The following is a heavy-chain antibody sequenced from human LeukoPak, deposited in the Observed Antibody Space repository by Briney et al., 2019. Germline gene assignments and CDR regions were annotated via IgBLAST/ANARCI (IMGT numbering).Heavy chain of an antibody. CDR2: INHSGST. CDR3: ARPSYIGSLDAFDI. CDR1: GGSFSSYY. V-gene: IGHV4-34*01. J-gene: IGHJ3*02. D-gene: IGHD1-26*01. Sequence: SETLSLTCAVYGGSFSSYYWSWIRQPPGKGLEWIGEINHSGSTSQNPSLKGRVTISVDTSKKQFSLNLRSVTDADTAVYYCARPSYIGSLDAFDIWGQGTMVTVSS.